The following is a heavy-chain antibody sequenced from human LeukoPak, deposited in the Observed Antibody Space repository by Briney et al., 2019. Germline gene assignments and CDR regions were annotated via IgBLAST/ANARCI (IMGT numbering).Heavy chain of an antibody. CDR2: IYHSGTT. V-gene: IGHV4-38-2*01. J-gene: IGHJ4*02. D-gene: IGHD3/OR15-3a*01. Sequence: SETLSLTCAVSGYSVSSGYYWGWIRQPPGRGLEWIGGIYHSGTTYYNPSLKSRVTISVDTSKNQFSLKLSSVTAADTAVYYCARPRDSYYFDYWGQGTLVTVSP. CDR1: GYSVSSGYY. CDR3: ARPRDSYYFDY.